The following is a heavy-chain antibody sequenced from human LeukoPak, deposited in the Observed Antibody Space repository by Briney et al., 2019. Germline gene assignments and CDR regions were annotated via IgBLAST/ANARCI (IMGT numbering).Heavy chain of an antibody. J-gene: IGHJ3*02. V-gene: IGHV4-4*07. CDR2: IFISGST. Sequence: SETLSLTCTVSGGSISSYYWSWIRQPAGKGLEWIGHIFISGSTNNNPSLKSRVTISVDTSKNQFSLKLSSVTAADTAVYYCARGDGSGSFDAFDIWGQGTMVTVSS. CDR3: ARGDGSGSFDAFDI. D-gene: IGHD3-10*01. CDR1: GGSISSYY.